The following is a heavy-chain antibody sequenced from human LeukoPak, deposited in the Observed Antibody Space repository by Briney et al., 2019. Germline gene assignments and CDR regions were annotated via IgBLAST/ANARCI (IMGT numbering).Heavy chain of an antibody. CDR3: AKDGQVNQPDRLFTD. CDR1: GGTFSSYA. V-gene: IGHV1-69*13. D-gene: IGHD1-14*01. CDR2: IIPIFGTA. Sequence: ASVKVSCKASGGTFSSYAISWVRQAPGQGLEWMGGIIPIFGTANYAQKFQGRVTITADESTSTAYMELSSLRSEDTAVYYCAKDGQVNQPDRLFTDWGQGTLVIVSS. J-gene: IGHJ4*02.